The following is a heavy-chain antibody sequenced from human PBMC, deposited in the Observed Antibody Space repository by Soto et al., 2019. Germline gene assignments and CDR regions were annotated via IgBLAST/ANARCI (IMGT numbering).Heavy chain of an antibody. D-gene: IGHD2-15*01. J-gene: IGHJ3*02. CDR2: ISYDGSNK. CDR3: ASDGRDGLTLDAFDI. CDR1: GFTFSSYA. Sequence: LRLSCAASGFTFSSYAMHWVRQAPGKGLEWVAVISYDGSNKYYADSVKGRFTISRDNSKNTLYLQMNSLRAEDTAVYYCASDGRDGLTLDAFDIWGQGTMVTVSS. V-gene: IGHV3-30-3*01.